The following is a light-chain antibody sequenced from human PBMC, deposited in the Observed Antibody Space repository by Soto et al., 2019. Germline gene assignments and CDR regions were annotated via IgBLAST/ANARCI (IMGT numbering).Light chain of an antibody. V-gene: IGKV3-15*01. CDR1: QSVGSN. CDR3: QQYDNWIT. Sequence: EIVMTQSPATLSVSPGERATLSCRASQSVGSNFAWYQQRPGQAPRLLIYGASTRATGIPARFSGSGSGTEFTLTISSLQSEDSAVYYCQQYDNWITFGRGTRLEIK. CDR2: GAS. J-gene: IGKJ5*01.